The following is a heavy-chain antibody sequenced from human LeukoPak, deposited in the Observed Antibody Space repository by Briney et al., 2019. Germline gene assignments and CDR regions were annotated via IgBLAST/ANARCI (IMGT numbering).Heavy chain of an antibody. Sequence: GRSLRLSCTASGFTFGDYAMSWFRQAPGKGLEWVGFIRSKAYGGTTEYAASVKGRFTISRDDSKSIAYLQMNSLKTEDTAVYYCTRVDASLYYYDSSGYYSPRYWGQGTLVTVSS. CDR2: IRSKAYGGTT. J-gene: IGHJ4*02. CDR3: TRVDASLYYYDSSGYYSPRY. D-gene: IGHD3-22*01. CDR1: GFTFGDYA. V-gene: IGHV3-49*03.